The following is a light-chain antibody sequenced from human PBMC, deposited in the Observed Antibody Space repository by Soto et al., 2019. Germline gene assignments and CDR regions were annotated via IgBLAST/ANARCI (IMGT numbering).Light chain of an antibody. CDR3: QQYNNWPYT. CDR1: QSVSSN. J-gene: IGKJ2*01. Sequence: EIVITQSPATLSVSPGERATLSCRASQSVSSNLAWYQQKPGQAPRLLIYGASTGATGIPARFSGSGSGTEFTLTISSLQSEDFAVYYCQQYNNWPYTFGQGTKLEIK. CDR2: GAS. V-gene: IGKV3-15*01.